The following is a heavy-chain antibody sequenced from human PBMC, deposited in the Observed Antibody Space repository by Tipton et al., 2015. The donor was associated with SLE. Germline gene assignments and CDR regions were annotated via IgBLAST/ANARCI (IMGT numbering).Heavy chain of an antibody. Sequence: SLTCAVSGYSISSGYYWGWIRQPPGKGLEWIGSIYHSGSTYYNPSLKSRVTISVDTSKNQFSLKLSSVTAADTAVYYCARVGILEWLLFDYWGQGTLVTVSS. D-gene: IGHD3-3*01. J-gene: IGHJ4*02. CDR3: ARVGILEWLLFDY. CDR2: IYHSGST. V-gene: IGHV4-38-2*01. CDR1: GYSISSGYY.